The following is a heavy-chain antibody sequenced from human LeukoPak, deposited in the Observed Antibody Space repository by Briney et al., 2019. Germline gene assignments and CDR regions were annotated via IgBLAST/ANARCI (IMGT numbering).Heavy chain of an antibody. Sequence: PSETLSLTCTVSGGSISSGGYFWSWIRQHPGKGLEWTGYINYIGSTYYNPSLKSRITISVDTSKNQFSLYLSPVTAADTAVYYCARTVSSASLFFDYWGQGTLVTVSS. CDR2: INYIGST. CDR3: ARTVSSASLFFDY. V-gene: IGHV4-31*03. J-gene: IGHJ4*02. CDR1: GGSISSGGYF. D-gene: IGHD6-25*01.